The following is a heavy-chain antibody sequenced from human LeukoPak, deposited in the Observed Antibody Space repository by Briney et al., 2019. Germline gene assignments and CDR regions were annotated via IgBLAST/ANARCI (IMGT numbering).Heavy chain of an antibody. J-gene: IGHJ5*02. D-gene: IGHD3-10*01. Sequence: SVKVSCKASGFTFTSSSVQWVRQARGQSLEWIGWIVVGSGNTNYAQKFQERVTITRDMSTSTDYMELSSLRSEDTAVYYCAAVWGILLWFGELSPWGQGTLVTVSS. CDR1: GFTFTSSS. V-gene: IGHV1-58*01. CDR2: IVVGSGNT. CDR3: AAVWGILLWFGELSP.